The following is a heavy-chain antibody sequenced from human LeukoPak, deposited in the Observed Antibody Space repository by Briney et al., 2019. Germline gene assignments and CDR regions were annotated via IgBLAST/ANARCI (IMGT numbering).Heavy chain of an antibody. CDR1: GGSFSGGSCY. V-gene: IGHV4-39*07. CDR2: IHYSGST. D-gene: IGHD3-22*01. J-gene: IGHJ4*02. CDR3: AREYYYDSSGYPRAMGEAEGDS. Sequence: PSETLSLTCTISGGSFSGGSCYWAWIRQAPGKGLEWIGRIHYSGSTYYNPSLKSRVTISGDTSKNQFSLKLSSVTAADTAVYYCAREYYYDSSGYPRAMGEAEGDSWGQGTLVTVSS.